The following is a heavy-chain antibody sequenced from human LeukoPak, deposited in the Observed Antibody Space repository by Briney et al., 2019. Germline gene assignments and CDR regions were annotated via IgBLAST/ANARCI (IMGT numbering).Heavy chain of an antibody. J-gene: IGHJ6*02. Sequence: ASVTVSCKASGYTFTSYYMHWVRQAPGQGLEWMGLINPSGGSTSYAQKFQGRVTMTRDTSTSTVYMELSSLRSEDTAVYYCARDLMKGKLLDFYYYGMDVWGQGTTVTVSS. CDR3: ARDLMKGKLLDFYYYGMDV. CDR1: GYTFTSYY. V-gene: IGHV1-46*01. CDR2: INPSGGST. D-gene: IGHD3-16*01.